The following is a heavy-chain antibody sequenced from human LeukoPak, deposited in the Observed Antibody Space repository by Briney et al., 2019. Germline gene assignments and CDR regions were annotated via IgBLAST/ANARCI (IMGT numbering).Heavy chain of an antibody. CDR3: ARDGPYRYSGSYDL. CDR1: GFTFDDYA. J-gene: IGHJ4*02. D-gene: IGHD1-26*01. V-gene: IGHV3-9*01. Sequence: PGRSLRLSCAASGFTFDDYAMHWVRQAPGKGLEWVSGISWNSGSIGYADSVKGRFTISRDNAKNSLYLQMNSLRAEDTAVYYCARDGPYRYSGSYDLWGQGTLVTVSS. CDR2: ISWNSGSI.